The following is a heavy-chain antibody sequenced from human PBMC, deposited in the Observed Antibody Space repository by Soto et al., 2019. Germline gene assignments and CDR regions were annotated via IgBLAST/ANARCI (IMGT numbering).Heavy chain of an antibody. Sequence: PGGSLRLSCVGSEFTCSNYEMNWVRQAPGKGLEWVSYISYTGSTIYYADSVRGRFTISRDNSKNSLYLQMNSLRAEDTAVYYCARGLRNYYDRSGLHYWGQG. V-gene: IGHV3-48*03. CDR2: ISYTGSTI. J-gene: IGHJ4*02. CDR1: EFTCSNYE. CDR3: ARGLRNYYDRSGLHY. D-gene: IGHD3-22*01.